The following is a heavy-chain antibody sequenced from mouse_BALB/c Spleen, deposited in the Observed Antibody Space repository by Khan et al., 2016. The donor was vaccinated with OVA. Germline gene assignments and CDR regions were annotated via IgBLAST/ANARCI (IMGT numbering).Heavy chain of an antibody. V-gene: IGHV3-6*02. CDR2: IRYDGNS. CDR1: GYSITSGYF. Sequence: EVQLQESGPGLVKPSQSLSLTCSVTGYSITSGYFWNWIRQFPGNNLEWMGYIRYDGNSNYNPSLKNRISITRDTSKNQFFLKWNCVTSEDTATYYCARGGSSGPAWFTYWGQVTLVTVSA. CDR3: ARGGSSGPAWFTY. D-gene: IGHD3-1*01. J-gene: IGHJ3*01.